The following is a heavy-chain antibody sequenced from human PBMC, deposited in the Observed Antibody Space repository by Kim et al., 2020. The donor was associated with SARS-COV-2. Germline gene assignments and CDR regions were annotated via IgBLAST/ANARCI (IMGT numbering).Heavy chain of an antibody. D-gene: IGHD6-19*01. V-gene: IGHV3-15*01. J-gene: IGHJ6*02. CDR2: IKSKTDGGTT. CDR1: GFTFSNAW. CDR3: TTDHEAVAGPHDYYYYGMDV. Sequence: GGSLRLSCAASGFTFSNAWMSWVRQAPGKGLEWVGRIKSKTDGGTTDYAAPVKGRFTISRDDSKNTLYLQMNSLKTEDTAVYYCTTDHEAVAGPHDYYYYGMDVWGQGTTVTVSS.